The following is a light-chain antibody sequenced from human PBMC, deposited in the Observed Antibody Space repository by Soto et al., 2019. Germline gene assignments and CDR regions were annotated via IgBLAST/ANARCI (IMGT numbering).Light chain of an antibody. CDR3: QHCQPYGDSPPLT. CDR1: QSVSNN. J-gene: IGKJ4*01. V-gene: IGKV3-15*01. Sequence: EIVLTQSPATLSVSPGERATLSCRASQSVSNNLAWYQQQPGQAPRLLIYGASTRATGFPARFSGSGSGTEFTLTISSLQSEDFAVYYCQHCQPYGDSPPLTFGGGTKVDI. CDR2: GAS.